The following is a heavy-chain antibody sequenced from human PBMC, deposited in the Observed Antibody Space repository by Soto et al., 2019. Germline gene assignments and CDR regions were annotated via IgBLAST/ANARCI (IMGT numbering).Heavy chain of an antibody. CDR2: ISSSGSTI. D-gene: IGHD2-15*01. CDR1: GFTFSSYE. Sequence: EVQLVESGGGLVQPGGSLRLSCAASGFTFSSYEMNWVRQAPGKGLEWVSYISSSGSTIYYADSVKGRFTISRDNAKNSLYLQMNSLRAEDTAVYYCAILVAATEEADAFDIWGHGTMVTVSS. J-gene: IGHJ3*02. CDR3: AILVAATEEADAFDI. V-gene: IGHV3-48*03.